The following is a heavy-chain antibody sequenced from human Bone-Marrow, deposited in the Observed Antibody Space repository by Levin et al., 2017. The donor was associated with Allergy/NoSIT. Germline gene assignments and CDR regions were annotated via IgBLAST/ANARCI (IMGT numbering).Heavy chain of an antibody. J-gene: IGHJ6*03. V-gene: IGHV4-4*02. CDR2: IYHSGTT. CDR3: ARSPTVTPSHYYYYYMDV. CDR1: GGSISSSNW. Sequence: SETLSLTCAVSGGSISSSNWWNWVRQPPGKGLEWIGDIYHSGTTNYNPSLKSRVTISVDKSKRHFSLTLTSVTAADTAMYFCARSPTVTPSHYYYYYMDVRGKGTAVTVSS. D-gene: IGHD4-11*01.